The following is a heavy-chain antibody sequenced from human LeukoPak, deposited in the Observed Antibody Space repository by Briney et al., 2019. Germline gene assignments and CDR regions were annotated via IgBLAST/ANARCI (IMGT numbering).Heavy chain of an antibody. CDR3: ARGDKYWHFDL. J-gene: IGHJ2*01. CDR2: IIPILGIA. CDR1: GGTFSSYT. Sequence: SVKVSCKASGGTFSSYTISWVRQAPGQGLEWMGRIIPILGIANYAQKFQGRVTITADKSTSTAYMELSSLRSEDTAVYYCARGDKYWHFDLWGRGTLVTVSS. V-gene: IGHV1-69*02. D-gene: IGHD3-10*01.